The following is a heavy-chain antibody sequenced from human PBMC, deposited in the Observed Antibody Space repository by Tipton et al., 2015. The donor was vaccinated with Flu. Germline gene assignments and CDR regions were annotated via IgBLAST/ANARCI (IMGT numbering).Heavy chain of an antibody. CDR3: ARGVLTGGKRFDP. V-gene: IGHV4-31*03. CDR1: GGSISSGSYY. Sequence: TLSLTCTVSGGSISSGSYYWSWIRQHPGKGLEWIGYMYNSGSTYYNPSLKSRLTISGDTSKNQFSLKLSSVTAADTAVYYCARGVLTGGKRFDPWGQGTLVTVSS. J-gene: IGHJ5*02. CDR2: MYNSGST. D-gene: IGHD4/OR15-4a*01.